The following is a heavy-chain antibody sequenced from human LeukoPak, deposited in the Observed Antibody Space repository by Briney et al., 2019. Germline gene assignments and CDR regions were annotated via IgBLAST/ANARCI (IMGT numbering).Heavy chain of an antibody. J-gene: IGHJ4*02. Sequence: VRSLRLSCAASGFTFRSYGLNWVRQAPGKGLEWLSYISTSTSISTSAYYAESVKRRFTVSRDNAKNSVYLQMNSLTDEDTAVYYCARGWPVDYWGQGTLVTVSS. D-gene: IGHD5-24*01. CDR1: GFTFRSYG. CDR2: ISTSTSISTSA. CDR3: ARGWPVDY. V-gene: IGHV3-48*02.